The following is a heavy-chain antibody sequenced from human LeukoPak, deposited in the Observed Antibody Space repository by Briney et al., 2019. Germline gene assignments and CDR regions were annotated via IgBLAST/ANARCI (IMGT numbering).Heavy chain of an antibody. D-gene: IGHD5-18*01. CDR2: NNHSGST. J-gene: IGHJ4*02. V-gene: IGHV4-34*01. CDR3: ARGGVGYSYGEVWEY. CDR1: GGSFSGYY. Sequence: KPSETLSLTCAVYGGSFSGYYWSWIRQPPGKGLEWIGENNHSGSTNYNPSLKSRVTISVDTSKNQFSLKLSSVTAADTAVYYCARGGVGYSYGEVWEYWGQGTLVTVSS.